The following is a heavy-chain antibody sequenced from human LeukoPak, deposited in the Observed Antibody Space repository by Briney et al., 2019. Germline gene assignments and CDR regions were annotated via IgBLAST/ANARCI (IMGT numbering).Heavy chain of an antibody. J-gene: IGHJ4*02. V-gene: IGHV3-23*01. CDR2: TSGSGGST. CDR1: GFTFSSYG. D-gene: IGHD5-12*01. Sequence: PGGSPRLSCGASGFTFSSYGMNWVRQAPGKGLEWVSTTSGSGGSTYYADSVKGRFTISRDNSKNTLYLQMNSLRAEDTAVYYCVKESVAKGPFDYWGQGTLVTVSS. CDR3: VKESVAKGPFDY.